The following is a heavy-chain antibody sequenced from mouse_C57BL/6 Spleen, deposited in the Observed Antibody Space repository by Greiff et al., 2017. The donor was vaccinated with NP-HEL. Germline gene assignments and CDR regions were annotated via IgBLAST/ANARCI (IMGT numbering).Heavy chain of an antibody. CDR1: GYTFTSYW. D-gene: IGHD2-1*01. CDR2: IDPSDSET. Sequence: QVQLQQPGAELVRPGSSVKLSCKASGYTFTSYWMHWVKQRPIQGLEWIGNIDPSDSETHYNQKFKDKATLTVDKSSSTAYMQLSSLTSEDSAVYYCARSCYYGNHSDMDYWGQGTSVTVSS. V-gene: IGHV1-52*01. J-gene: IGHJ4*01. CDR3: ARSCYYGNHSDMDY.